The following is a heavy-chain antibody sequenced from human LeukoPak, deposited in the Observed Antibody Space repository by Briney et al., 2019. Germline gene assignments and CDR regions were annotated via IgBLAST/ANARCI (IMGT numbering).Heavy chain of an antibody. Sequence: KPGASVKVSCKASGYTFTGYYIHWVRQAPGQGLEWMGWVNPGNGGTNYAQKFQGRVTMTRDTSINTAYMELSRLRSDDPAVYYCARQGYCDTTACYTAAFDIWGQGTMVTVSS. CDR3: ARQGYCDTTACYTAAFDI. J-gene: IGHJ3*02. CDR1: GYTFTGYY. V-gene: IGHV1-2*02. D-gene: IGHD2-2*02. CDR2: VNPGNGGT.